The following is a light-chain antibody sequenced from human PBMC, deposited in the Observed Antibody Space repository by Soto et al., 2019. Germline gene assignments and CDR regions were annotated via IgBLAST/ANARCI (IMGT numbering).Light chain of an antibody. CDR1: QSISNW. J-gene: IGKJ1*01. CDR2: KTS. Sequence: DIPLTQSPSTLSASVGDRVTITCRASQSISNWLAWYQQKPGKAPNLLIYKTSSLESGVPSRFSGSGSGTEFTLTISSLQPDDFATYYCQHYNDYSWTFGQGTKVEIK. V-gene: IGKV1-5*03. CDR3: QHYNDYSWT.